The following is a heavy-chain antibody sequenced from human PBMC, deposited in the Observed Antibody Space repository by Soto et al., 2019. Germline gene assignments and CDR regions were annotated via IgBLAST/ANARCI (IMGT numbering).Heavy chain of an antibody. CDR2: IIPIFGTA. J-gene: IGHJ6*02. V-gene: IGHV1-69*01. D-gene: IGHD2-2*01. CDR3: ARRGDIVVVPAATSSFSYYGMDV. CDR1: GGTFSSYA. Sequence: QVQLVQSGAEVKKPGSSVKVSCKASGGTFSSYAISWVRQAPGQGLEWMGGIIPIFGTANYAQKFQGRVTITADESTRSDFRELTSLRSEGRAVCYCARRGDIVVVPAATSSFSYYGMDVWGQGTTVTVSS.